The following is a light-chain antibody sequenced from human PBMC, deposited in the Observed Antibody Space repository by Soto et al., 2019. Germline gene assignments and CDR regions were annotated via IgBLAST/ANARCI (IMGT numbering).Light chain of an antibody. CDR1: QSISSY. CDR2: AAS. J-gene: IGKJ5*01. CDR3: QQSYSTTIT. Sequence: DIQMTQSPSSLSPSVGDRVTITCQASQSISSYLNWYQQKPGKDPKLLIYAASSLQSGVPSRFSGSGSGTDFNLTISSLQTEDFATYYCQQSYSTTITFGQGTRLEIK. V-gene: IGKV1-39*01.